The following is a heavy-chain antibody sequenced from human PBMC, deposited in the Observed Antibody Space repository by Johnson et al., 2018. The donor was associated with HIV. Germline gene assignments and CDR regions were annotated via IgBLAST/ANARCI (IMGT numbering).Heavy chain of an antibody. CDR2: ISWNSGSI. Sequence: EVQLVESGGGLVQPGRSLRLSCAASGFTFDDYAMHWVRQAPGKGLEWVSGISWNSGSIGYADSVKGRFTISRDNAKNSLYLQMNSLRAEDTAVYYCARALLIAARPVGAFDIWGQGTMVTVSS. CDR1: GFTFDDYA. J-gene: IGHJ3*02. CDR3: ARALLIAARPVGAFDI. D-gene: IGHD6-6*01. V-gene: IGHV3-9*01.